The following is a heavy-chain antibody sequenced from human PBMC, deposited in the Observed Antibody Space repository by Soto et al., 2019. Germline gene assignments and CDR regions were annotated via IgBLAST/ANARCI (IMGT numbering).Heavy chain of an antibody. V-gene: IGHV3-30-3*01. CDR2: ISYDGSNK. D-gene: IGHD2-21*01. Sequence: QVQLVESGGGVVQPGRSLRLSCAASGFTFSSYAMHWVRQAPGKGLEWVAVISYDGSNKYYADSVKGRFTISRDNSKNTLYLQMNSLRAEDTAVYYCATLGGGEGDYWGQGTLVTVSS. CDR1: GFTFSSYA. CDR3: ATLGGGEGDY. J-gene: IGHJ4*02.